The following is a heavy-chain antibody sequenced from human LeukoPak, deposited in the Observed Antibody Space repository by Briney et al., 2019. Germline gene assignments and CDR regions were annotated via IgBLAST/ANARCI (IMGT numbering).Heavy chain of an antibody. D-gene: IGHD3-22*01. CDR2: IIPILGIA. Sequence: ASVKVSCKASGGTFSSYAISWVRQAPGQGLELMGRIIPILGIANYAQKFQGRVTITADKSTSTAYMELSSLRSEDTAVYYCASYYYDSSGYYPLFDYWGQGTLVTVSS. J-gene: IGHJ4*02. CDR1: GGTFSSYA. CDR3: ASYYYDSSGYYPLFDY. V-gene: IGHV1-69*04.